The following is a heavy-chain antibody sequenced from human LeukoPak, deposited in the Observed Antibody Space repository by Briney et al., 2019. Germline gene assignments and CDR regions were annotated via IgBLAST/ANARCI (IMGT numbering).Heavy chain of an antibody. D-gene: IGHD4-23*01. CDR1: GGSISSSSYY. CDR2: IYYSGST. CDR3: ARDRATVVNLYYFDY. J-gene: IGHJ4*02. V-gene: IGHV4-39*07. Sequence: PSETLSLTCTVSGGSISSSSYYWGWIRQPPGKGLGWIGSIYYSGSTYYNPSLKSRVTISVDTSKNQFSLKLSSVTAADTAVYYCARDRATVVNLYYFDYWGQGTLVTVSS.